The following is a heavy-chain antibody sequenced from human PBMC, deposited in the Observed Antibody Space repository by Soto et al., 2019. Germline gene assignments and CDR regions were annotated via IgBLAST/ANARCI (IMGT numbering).Heavy chain of an antibody. CDR1: GYTFPSYV. CDR2: MNPNSGNT. CDR3: ARGIAAAGTQDFDY. V-gene: IGHV1-8*01. D-gene: IGHD6-13*01. J-gene: IGHJ4*02. Sequence: QVQLVKSGAEVKKPGASVKVSCKASGYTFPSYVINWVRQATGQGLEWMGWMNPNSGNTGYAQKFQGRVTMTRNTSISTAYMELSSLRSEDTAVYYCARGIAAAGTQDFDYWGQGTLVTVSS.